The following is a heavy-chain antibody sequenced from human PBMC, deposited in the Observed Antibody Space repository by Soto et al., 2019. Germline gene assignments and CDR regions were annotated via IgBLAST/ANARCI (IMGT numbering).Heavy chain of an antibody. CDR1: GFTFSSYS. D-gene: IGHD3-9*01. CDR3: ARDLSVGGAIRYFDWLQRRYYFDY. V-gene: IGHV3-21*01. CDR2: ISSSSSYI. J-gene: IGHJ4*02. Sequence: KPGGSLRLSCAASGFTFSSYSMNWVRQAPGKGLEWVSSISSSSSYIYYADSVKGRFTISRDNAKNSLYLQMNSLRAEDTAVYYCARDLSVGGAIRYFDWLQRRYYFDYWGQGTLVTVSS.